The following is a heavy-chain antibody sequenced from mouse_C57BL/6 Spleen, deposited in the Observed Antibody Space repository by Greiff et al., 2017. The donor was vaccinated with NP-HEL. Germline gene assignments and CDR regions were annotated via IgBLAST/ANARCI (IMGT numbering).Heavy chain of an antibody. CDR1: GYTFTSYW. Sequence: QVQLQQPGAELVMPGASVKLSCKASGYTFTSYWMHWVKQRPGQGLEWIGEIDPSDSYTNYNQKFKGKSTLTVDKSSSTAYMQLSSLTSEDSAVYYCARYGYYYGSTPYFDYWGQGTTLTVSS. D-gene: IGHD1-1*01. J-gene: IGHJ2*01. CDR3: ARYGYYYGSTPYFDY. V-gene: IGHV1-69*01. CDR2: IDPSDSYT.